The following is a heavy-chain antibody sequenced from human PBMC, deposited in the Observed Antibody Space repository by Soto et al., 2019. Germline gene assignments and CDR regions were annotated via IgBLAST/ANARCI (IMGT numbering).Heavy chain of an antibody. D-gene: IGHD2-2*01. J-gene: IGHJ6*02. CDR3: ARSQGSSTSLEIYYYYYYGVDV. V-gene: IGHV1-69*13. Sequence: GASVKVSCKASGGTFSSYAISWVRQAPGQGLEWMGGIIPISGTANYAQKFQGRVTITADESTSTAYMELSSLRSEDTAVYYCARSQGSSTSLEIYYYYYYGVDVWGQGTTVTVSS. CDR1: GGTFSSYA. CDR2: IIPISGTA.